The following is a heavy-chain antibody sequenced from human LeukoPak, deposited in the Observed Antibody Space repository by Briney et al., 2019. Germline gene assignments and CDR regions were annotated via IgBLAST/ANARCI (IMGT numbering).Heavy chain of an antibody. CDR1: GYIFIDYE. CDR2: MNPKSGDT. CDR3: ARGRYMDV. J-gene: IGHJ6*03. Sequence: ASVKVSCKASGYIFIDYEISWVRQATGQGLEWMGWMNPKSGDTGYEQKFQGRVTITRDSSISTVYMELSSLRFEDTALYYCARGRYMDVWGKGTTVTVSS. V-gene: IGHV1-8*03.